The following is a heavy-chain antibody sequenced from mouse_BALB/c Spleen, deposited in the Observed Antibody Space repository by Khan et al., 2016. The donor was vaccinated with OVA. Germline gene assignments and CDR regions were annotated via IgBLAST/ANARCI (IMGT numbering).Heavy chain of an antibody. J-gene: IGHJ3*01. CDR2: INPYNAGT. V-gene: IGHV1S136*01. D-gene: IGHD2-13*01. Sequence: VQLQQSGPELVEPGASVKMSCKASGYTFTNYVMHWVKQKPGQGLEWIGCINPYNAGTRYNEKFKGKATLTSDISSTTAYLELSSLTSEDSAVYCCAREASSCDFSFPYWGQGTLVTVSA. CDR3: AREASSCDFSFPY. CDR1: GYTFTNYV.